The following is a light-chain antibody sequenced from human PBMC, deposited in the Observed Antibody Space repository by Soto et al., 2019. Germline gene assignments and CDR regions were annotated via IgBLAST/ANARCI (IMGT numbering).Light chain of an antibody. J-gene: IGLJ2*01. CDR3: TSYRSSSIPVV. CDR1: SSDVGAYNY. Sequence: QSALTQPASVSGSPGQSITISCTGTSSDVGAYNYVSWYQHHPGKAPKLMIYDVSHRASGVSDRFSGSKSGNTASLTISWLQAEDEAAYYCTSYRSSSIPVVFGGGTKLTVL. CDR2: DVS. V-gene: IGLV2-14*03.